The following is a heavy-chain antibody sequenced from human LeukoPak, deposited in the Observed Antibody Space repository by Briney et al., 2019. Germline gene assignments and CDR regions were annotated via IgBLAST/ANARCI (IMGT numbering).Heavy chain of an antibody. D-gene: IGHD3-3*02. J-gene: IGHJ4*02. Sequence: TGGSLRLSCAASGFTFSSHWMSWVRQVPGKGLAWVANINRDGSEEYYVDSVKGRVTISRDNAKNTLYLQMNSLRADDTAVYYCVRVLIVGSRSIFAHWGEGTLVTVPS. V-gene: IGHV3-7*01. CDR3: VRVLIVGSRSIFAH. CDR1: GFTFSSHW. CDR2: INRDGSEE.